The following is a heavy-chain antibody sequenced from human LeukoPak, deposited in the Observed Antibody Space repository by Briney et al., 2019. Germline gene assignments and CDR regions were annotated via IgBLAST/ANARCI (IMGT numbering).Heavy chain of an antibody. V-gene: IGHV3-23*01. CDR2: IVGRGSST. Sequence: GASLRLSCAASGFIFSNYAMSWVRQAPGKGLEWVSAIVGRGSSTYYADSVKGRFTISRDNSKNTLYLQLNRLRAEDTAVYYCAKWGDYDILTGYYDSDHWGQGTLVTVSS. CDR1: GFIFSNYA. CDR3: AKWGDYDILTGYYDSDH. J-gene: IGHJ5*02. D-gene: IGHD3-9*01.